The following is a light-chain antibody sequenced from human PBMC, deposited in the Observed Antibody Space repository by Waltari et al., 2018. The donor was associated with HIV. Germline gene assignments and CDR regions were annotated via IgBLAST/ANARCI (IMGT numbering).Light chain of an antibody. CDR2: DVS. V-gene: IGLV2-14*03. J-gene: IGLJ3*02. CDR1: SSDVGAYNF. CDR3: GSYTSSSTLV. Sequence: QSALTQPASVSGSPGQSITISCTGTSSDVGAYNFVSCYQQNPGKAPKLMIYDVSSRPSGVSDRFSGSKSGNTASLTISGLQAEDEADYYCGSYTSSSTLVFGGGTKLTVL.